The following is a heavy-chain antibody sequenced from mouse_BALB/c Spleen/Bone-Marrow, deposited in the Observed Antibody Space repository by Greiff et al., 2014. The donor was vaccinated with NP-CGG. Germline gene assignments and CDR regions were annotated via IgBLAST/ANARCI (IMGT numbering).Heavy chain of an antibody. D-gene: IGHD1-1*01. J-gene: IGHJ3*01. CDR1: GFTFSGFG. V-gene: IGHV5-6*01. CDR3: ARPFTTVVATVFAH. CDR2: IGVGGTYT. Sequence: DVHLVESGGDLVKPGGSLKLSCAASGFTFSGFGMSWVRQSPDKRLEWVATIGVGGTYTYYPDSVKGRFTISRDNAKNTLYLRMSSLKSEDTAMYYCARPFTTVVATVFAHWGQGTLVTVSA.